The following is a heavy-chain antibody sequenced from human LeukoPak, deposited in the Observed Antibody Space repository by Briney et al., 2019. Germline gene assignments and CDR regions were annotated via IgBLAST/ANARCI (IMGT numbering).Heavy chain of an antibody. D-gene: IGHD5/OR15-5a*01. J-gene: IGHJ6*02. V-gene: IGHV3-23*01. CDR3: AKIPSSTIFNYYGMDV. CDR1: GFTFSSYA. CDR2: ISGGSGST. Sequence: PGGSLRLSCAASGFTFSSYAMSWVRQAPGKGLAWVSTISGGSGSTYCADSVKGRFTISRDNSKNTLYLQMNSLRAEDTAVYYCAKIPSSTIFNYYGMDVWGLGTTVTVSS.